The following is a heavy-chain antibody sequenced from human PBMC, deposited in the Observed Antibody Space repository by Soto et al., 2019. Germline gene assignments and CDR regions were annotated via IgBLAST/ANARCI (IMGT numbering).Heavy chain of an antibody. CDR2: IYYSGST. CDR3: ARFVVPLNWLDP. CDR1: GGSISSYY. D-gene: IGHD2-15*01. V-gene: IGHV4-59*01. J-gene: IGHJ5*02. Sequence: SETLSLTCTVSGGSISSYYWSWIRQPPGKGLEWIGYIYYSGSTNYNPSLKSRVTISVDTSKNQFSLKLSSVTAADTAVYYCARFVVPLNWLDPWGKGTLVTVAS.